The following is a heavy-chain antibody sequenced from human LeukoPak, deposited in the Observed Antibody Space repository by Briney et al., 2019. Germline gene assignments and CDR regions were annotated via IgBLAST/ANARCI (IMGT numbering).Heavy chain of an antibody. CDR3: ARGGRYQLLYTVY. D-gene: IGHD2-2*02. CDR1: GGTFSSYA. Sequence: SVKVSCKASGGTFSSYAISWVRQAPGQGLEWMGGIIPIFGTANYAQKFQGRVTITADKSTSTAYMELSRLRSDDTAVYYCARGGRYQLLYTVYWGQGTLVTVSS. V-gene: IGHV1-69*06. CDR2: IIPIFGTA. J-gene: IGHJ4*02.